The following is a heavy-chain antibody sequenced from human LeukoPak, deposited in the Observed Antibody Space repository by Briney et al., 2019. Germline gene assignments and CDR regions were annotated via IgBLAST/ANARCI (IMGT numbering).Heavy chain of an antibody. D-gene: IGHD3-22*01. CDR3: ARDIGNYYDYIYHYYYDY. J-gene: IGHJ4*02. Sequence: SETLSLTCAVYGGSFSGYYWSWIRQPPGKGLEWIGEINHSGSTNYNPSLKSRVTISVDTSKNQFSLKLSSVTAADAAVYYCARDIGNYYDYIYHYYYDYWGQGSLVTVSS. CDR1: GGSFSGYY. CDR2: INHSGST. V-gene: IGHV4-34*01.